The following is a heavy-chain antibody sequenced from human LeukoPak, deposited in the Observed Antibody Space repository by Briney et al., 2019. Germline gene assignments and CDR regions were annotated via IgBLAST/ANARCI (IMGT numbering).Heavy chain of an antibody. CDR2: TYYSGST. Sequence: SETLSLTCTVSGASISGYYWSWIRQPPGKVLEWIGYTYYSGSTNYNPSLKSRVTISVDTSKNQFSLKLSSVTAADTAVYYCARGVRGYNWNDMMSWFDPWGQGTLVTVFS. CDR3: ARGVRGYNWNDMMSWFDP. CDR1: GASISGYY. V-gene: IGHV4-59*01. D-gene: IGHD1-1*01. J-gene: IGHJ5*02.